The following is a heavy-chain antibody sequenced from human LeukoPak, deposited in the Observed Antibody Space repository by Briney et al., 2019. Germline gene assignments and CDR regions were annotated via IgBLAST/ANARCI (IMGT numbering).Heavy chain of an antibody. CDR3: ARDAA. V-gene: IGHV1-69*13. CDR2: IIPMLNKA. D-gene: IGHD6-25*01. J-gene: IGHJ4*02. CDR1: GYTFTSYA. Sequence: ASVKVSCKASGYTFTSYAMHWVRQAPGQRLEWMGGIIPMLNKANYAQKFQGRVTITADESTTTVYMEMSSLKYNDTAMYYCARDAAWGQGTQVTVSS.